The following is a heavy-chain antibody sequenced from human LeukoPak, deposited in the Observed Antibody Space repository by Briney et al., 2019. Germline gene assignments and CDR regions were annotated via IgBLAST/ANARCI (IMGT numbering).Heavy chain of an antibody. CDR2: ISPYNGNT. J-gene: IGHJ6*03. V-gene: IGHV1-18*01. CDR1: GYTFTSYG. CDR3: ARESPRMIFGVVFDYYYMDV. Sequence: GASVKVSCKASGYTFTSYGINGVRKAPGQGLEWMEWISPYNGNTNYAQKFKGRVTMTTDTPTSTAYMELRSLRSDDTAVYYCARESPRMIFGVVFDYYYMDVWGKGTTVTVSS. D-gene: IGHD3/OR15-3a*01.